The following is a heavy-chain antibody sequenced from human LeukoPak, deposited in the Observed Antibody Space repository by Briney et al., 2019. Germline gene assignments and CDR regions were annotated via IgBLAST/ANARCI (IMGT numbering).Heavy chain of an antibody. J-gene: IGHJ4*02. CDR1: GFTFSSYA. CDR2: ISGSGGST. Sequence: PGGSLRLSCAASGFTFSSYAMSWVRQAPGTGLEWVSAISGSGGSTYYADSVKGRFTISRDNSKNTLYLQMNSLRAEDTAVYYCAKGDGDYMYYFDYWGQGTLVTVSS. D-gene: IGHD4-17*01. V-gene: IGHV3-23*01. CDR3: AKGDGDYMYYFDY.